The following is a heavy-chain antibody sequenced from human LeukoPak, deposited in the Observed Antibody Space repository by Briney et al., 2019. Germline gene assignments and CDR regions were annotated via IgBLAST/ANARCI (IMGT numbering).Heavy chain of an antibody. CDR3: ARGGTPGRYSDWLFPKGYFDY. Sequence: SETLSLTCAVYGGSFSGYYWSWIRQPPGKGLEWIGEINHSGSTNYNPSLKSRVTISVDTSKNQFSLKLSSVTAADTAVYYCARGGTPGRYSDWLFPKGYFDYWGQGTLVTVSS. V-gene: IGHV4-34*01. D-gene: IGHD3-9*01. CDR2: INHSGST. CDR1: GGSFSGYY. J-gene: IGHJ4*02.